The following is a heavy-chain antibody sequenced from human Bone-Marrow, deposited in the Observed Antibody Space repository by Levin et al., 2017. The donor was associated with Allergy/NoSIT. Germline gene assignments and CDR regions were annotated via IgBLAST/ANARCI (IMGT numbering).Heavy chain of an antibody. Sequence: PGGSLRLSCAASGFSFDDYTMHWVRQAPGKGLEWVSLISRDGGSSYYADSVKGRFTISRDNNKNSLYLQMDSLRTEDTAFYYCARDYGAHWPIDSWGQGTLVTVSS. J-gene: IGHJ4*02. D-gene: IGHD1-1*01. CDR3: ARDYGAHWPIDS. CDR2: ISRDGGSS. CDR1: GFSFDDYT. V-gene: IGHV3-43*01.